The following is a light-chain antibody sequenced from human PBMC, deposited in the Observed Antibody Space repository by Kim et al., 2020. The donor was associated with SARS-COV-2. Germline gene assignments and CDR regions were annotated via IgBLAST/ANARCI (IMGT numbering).Light chain of an antibody. J-gene: IGLJ3*02. CDR3: GTWDSSLSPWV. Sequence: KVTISCSGSSSNIGNNYVSWYQQLPGTAPKLLIYDNNKRPSGIPDRFSGSKSGTSATLGITGLQTGDEADYYCGTWDSSLSPWVFGGGTQLTVL. CDR2: DNN. V-gene: IGLV1-51*01. CDR1: SSNIGNNY.